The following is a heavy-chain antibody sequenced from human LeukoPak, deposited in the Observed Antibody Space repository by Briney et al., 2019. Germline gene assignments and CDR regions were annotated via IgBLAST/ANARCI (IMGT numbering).Heavy chain of an antibody. CDR2: IWYDGSIQ. CDR1: GLTFSSYG. Sequence: GGSLRLSCAASGLTFSSYGMHWVRQAPGKGLEWVAAIWYDGSIQYYADSVKGRFTISRDNSKNTLYLQMDSLRAEDTAVYYCARAGYCSGGSCYGSDYWGQGTLVSVSS. J-gene: IGHJ4*02. V-gene: IGHV3-33*01. D-gene: IGHD2-15*01. CDR3: ARAGYCSGGSCYGSDY.